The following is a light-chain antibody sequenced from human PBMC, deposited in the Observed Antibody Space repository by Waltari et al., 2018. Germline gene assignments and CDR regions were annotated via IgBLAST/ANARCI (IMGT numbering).Light chain of an antibody. Sequence: QLVLTQSPSASASLGASVKLTCTLSSGHSSHAIAWHQQQPGKGPRFLMKVKSDGSHKKGDRIPDRFSVSSSGAERFLTISSLQSEDEADYYCQTWGTGIPVVFGGGTKVTVL. J-gene: IGLJ2*01. V-gene: IGLV4-69*01. CDR1: SGHSSHA. CDR3: QTWGTGIPVV. CDR2: VKSDGSH.